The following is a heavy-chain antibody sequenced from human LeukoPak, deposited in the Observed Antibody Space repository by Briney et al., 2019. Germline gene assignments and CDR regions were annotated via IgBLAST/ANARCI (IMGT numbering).Heavy chain of an antibody. D-gene: IGHD2-2*01. J-gene: IGHJ4*02. CDR2: IYSDGRTT. V-gene: IGHV3-74*01. CDR1: GFTFSSSW. CDR3: AKTYCSTTRCLSWGNDY. Sequence: GGSLRLSCVASGFTFSSSWMHWVRQAPGKGLVWVSRIYSDGRTTDYADSVKGRFTISRDNAKNMLYLQMNSLRAEDTAIYYCAKTYCSTTRCLSWGNDYWGQGTLVIVSS.